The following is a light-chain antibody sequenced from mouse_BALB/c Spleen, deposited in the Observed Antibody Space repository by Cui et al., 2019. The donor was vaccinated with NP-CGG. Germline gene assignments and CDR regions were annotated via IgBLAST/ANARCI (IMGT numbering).Light chain of an antibody. V-gene: IGLV1*01. CDR2: GTN. CDR3: ALWYSNHWV. J-gene: IGLJ1*01. CDR1: TGAVTTSNY. Sequence: QDVVTPESATTTSPGETVTLTCRSSTGAVTTSNYANWVEEKPDHLFTGLIGGTNNRVPGVPARFSGSLIGDKAALTITGAQTEDEAIYFCALWYSNHWVFGGGTKLTVL.